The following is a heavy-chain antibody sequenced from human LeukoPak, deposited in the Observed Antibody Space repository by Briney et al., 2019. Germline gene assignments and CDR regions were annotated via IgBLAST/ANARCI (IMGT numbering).Heavy chain of an antibody. CDR1: GFTFSNYA. D-gene: IGHD6-13*01. J-gene: IGHJ2*01. V-gene: IGHV3-23*01. CDR2: ISGSGGST. CDR3: ARAAYSSTWYSRYFDL. Sequence: GGSLRLSCAASGFTFSNYAMSWVRQAPGKGLEWVSAISGSGGSTYYADSVKGRFTISRDNSKNTLYLQMNSLRAGDTAVYYCARAAYSSTWYSRYFDLWGRGTLVTVSS.